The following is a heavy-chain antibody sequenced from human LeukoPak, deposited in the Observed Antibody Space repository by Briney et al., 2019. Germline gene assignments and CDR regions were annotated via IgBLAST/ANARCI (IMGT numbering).Heavy chain of an antibody. J-gene: IGHJ4*02. CDR3: ARVFGSSSSGIDY. CDR1: GFAFSSYA. CDR2: ISSSGSTI. Sequence: QPGGSLRLSCVASGFAFSSYAMNWVRQAPGKGLEWVSYISSSGSTIYYADSVKGRFTISRDNAKNSLYLQMNSLRAEDTAVYYCARVFGSSSSGIDYWGQGTLVTVSS. D-gene: IGHD6-6*01. V-gene: IGHV3-48*03.